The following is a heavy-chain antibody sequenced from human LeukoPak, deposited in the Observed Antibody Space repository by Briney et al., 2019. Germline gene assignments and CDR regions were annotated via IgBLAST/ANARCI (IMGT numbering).Heavy chain of an antibody. V-gene: IGHV1-2*06. J-gene: IGHJ4*02. D-gene: IGHD5-12*01. CDR1: GYTFTGYY. CDR3: ARDAGGYVGFGS. CDR2: INPNSGDT. Sequence: ASVKVSCKASGYTFTGYYMHWVRQAPGQGLEWMGRINPNSGDTNYAQKFQGRVTMTRDTSITTAYMELSRLRSNDTAVFFCARDAGGYVGFGSWGQGTLVTVSS.